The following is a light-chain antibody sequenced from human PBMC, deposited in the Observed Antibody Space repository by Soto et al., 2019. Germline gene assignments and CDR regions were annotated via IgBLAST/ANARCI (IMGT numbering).Light chain of an antibody. V-gene: IGKV3-20*01. CDR3: QKYGSSFT. J-gene: IGKJ3*01. CDR1: QSVSSNY. CDR2: GAS. Sequence: EIVLTQSPGTLSLSPGERATLSCRASQSVSSNYLAWYQHKPGQAPRLLIYGASSRATGIPDRFSGSGSGSDFNLTISRLEPEDFGLYYCQKYGSSFTFGPGTKVDIK.